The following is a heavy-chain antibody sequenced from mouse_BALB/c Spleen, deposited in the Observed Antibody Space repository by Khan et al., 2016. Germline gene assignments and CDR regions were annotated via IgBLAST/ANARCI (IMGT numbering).Heavy chain of an antibody. Sequence: EVQLPSSVPSLLKSSQTLSLTCSVTGDSITSGYWNWIRKFPGNKLEYMGYISYSGSTYYNPFLKSRISITRDTSKNQYYLQLNSVTTEDTATYYCAGYDGYYFDYWGQGTTLTVSS. J-gene: IGHJ2*01. V-gene: IGHV3-8*02. CDR3: AGYDGYYFDY. CDR2: ISYSGST. CDR1: GDSITSGY. D-gene: IGHD2-3*01.